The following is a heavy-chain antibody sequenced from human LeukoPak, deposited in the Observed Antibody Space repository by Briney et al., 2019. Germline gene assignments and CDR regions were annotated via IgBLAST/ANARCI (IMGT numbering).Heavy chain of an antibody. D-gene: IGHD2-2*01. CDR1: GYTFTGYY. CDR2: INAGNGNT. V-gene: IGHV1-3*01. Sequence: GASVKVSCKASGYTFTGYYMHWVRQAPGQRLEWMGWINAGNGNTKYSQKFQGRVTITRDTSASTAYMELSSLRSEDTAVYYCARAGKYQPLDYWGQGTLVTVSS. J-gene: IGHJ4*02. CDR3: ARAGKYQPLDY.